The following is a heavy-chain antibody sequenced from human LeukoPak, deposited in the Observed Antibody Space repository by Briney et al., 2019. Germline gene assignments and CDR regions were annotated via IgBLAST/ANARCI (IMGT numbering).Heavy chain of an antibody. CDR1: GFTFGDYS. V-gene: IGHV3-43*02. D-gene: IGHD5-24*01. J-gene: IGHJ4*02. CDR3: AKGLHGVSFSFDY. Sequence: PGGSPRLSCAASGFTFGDYSMHWVRQTPGKGLEWVSLINGDALTAHYGDSVRGRFTISRNNSKNSLYLQMNGLRTEDTAFYYCAKGLHGVSFSFDYWGRGTLVTVSS. CDR2: INGDALTA.